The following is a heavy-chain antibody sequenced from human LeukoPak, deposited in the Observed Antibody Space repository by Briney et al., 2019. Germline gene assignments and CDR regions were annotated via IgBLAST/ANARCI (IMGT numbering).Heavy chain of an antibody. CDR3: AKDKNSYGPHYFDY. V-gene: IGHV3-30*18. CDR2: ISYDGSNK. CDR1: GFTFSSYG. D-gene: IGHD5-18*01. J-gene: IGHJ4*02. Sequence: PGRSLRLSCAASGFTFSSYGMHWVRQAPGKGLEWVAVISYDGSNKGYADSVKGRFTLSRDNSKNTLYLHMNSLRAEDTAVYYCAKDKNSYGPHYFDYWGQGTLVTVSS.